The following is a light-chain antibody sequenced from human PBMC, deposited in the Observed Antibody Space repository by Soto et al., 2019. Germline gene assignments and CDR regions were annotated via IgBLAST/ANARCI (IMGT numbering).Light chain of an antibody. Sequence: DVVVTQSPLSLPVTPGQPASSSCRSSQNLVSSDGSTCLHWFQQRPGQSPRRLISKASNRESGVPDRFSGSGSGTAFTLKISSVAAEGVGIYYWIQYIQWPHTFGQGTKLEIK. CDR3: IQYIQWPHT. V-gene: IGKV2-30*01. CDR2: KAS. CDR1: QNLVSSDGSTC. J-gene: IGKJ2*01.